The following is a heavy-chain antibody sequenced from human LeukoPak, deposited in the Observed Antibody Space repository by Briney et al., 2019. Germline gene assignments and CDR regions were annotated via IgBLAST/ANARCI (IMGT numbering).Heavy chain of an antibody. D-gene: IGHD2-2*01. J-gene: IGHJ4*02. V-gene: IGHV3-23*01. CDR1: GFTFSSYA. Sequence: PGGSLRLSCAASGFTFSSYAMSWVRQAPGKGLEWVSAISGSGGSTYYADSVEGRFTISRDNSKNTLYLQMNSLRAEDTAVYYCAKDQIVVVPAALDYWGQGTLVTVSS. CDR2: ISGSGGST. CDR3: AKDQIVVVPAALDY.